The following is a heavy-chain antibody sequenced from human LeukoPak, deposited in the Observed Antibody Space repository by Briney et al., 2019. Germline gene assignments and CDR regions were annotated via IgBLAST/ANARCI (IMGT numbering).Heavy chain of an antibody. CDR2: IYYSGST. CDR1: GGSISSSSYY. D-gene: IGHD3-10*01. J-gene: IGHJ5*02. V-gene: IGHV4-39*07. CDR3: ARVLPNVLLWFGEEPENWFDP. Sequence: PSETLSLTCTVSGGSISSSSYYWGWIRQPPGKGLECIGSIYYSGSTYYNPSLKSRVTISVDTSKNQFSLKLSSVTAADTAVYYCARVLPNVLLWFGEEPENWFDPWGQGTLVTVSS.